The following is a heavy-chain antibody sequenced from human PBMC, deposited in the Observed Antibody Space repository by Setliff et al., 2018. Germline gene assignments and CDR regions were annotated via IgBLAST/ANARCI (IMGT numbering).Heavy chain of an antibody. D-gene: IGHD2-2*01. J-gene: IGHJ4*02. Sequence: ASVKVSCKASGGTFSSYAISWVRQAPGQGLEWMGRIIPIFGTANYAQKFQGRVTITADKSTSTAYMELSSLRSEDTAVYYCASAGYCSSTSCRSYDYWGQGTLVTVS. CDR3: ASAGYCSSTSCRSYDY. CDR1: GGTFSSYA. V-gene: IGHV1-69*06. CDR2: IIPIFGTA.